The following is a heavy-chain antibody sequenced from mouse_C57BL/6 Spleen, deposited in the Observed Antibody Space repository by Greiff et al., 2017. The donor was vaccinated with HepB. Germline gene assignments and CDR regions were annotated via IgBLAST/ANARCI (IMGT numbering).Heavy chain of an antibody. CDR3: ARGGGYDGYYVMDY. CDR2: INPGSGGT. J-gene: IGHJ4*01. CDR1: GYAFTNYL. Sequence: VQLQQSGAELVRPGTSVKVSCKASGYAFTNYLIEWVKQRPGQGLEWIGVINPGSGGTNYNEKFKGKATLTADKSSSTAYMQLSSLTSEDSAVYFCARGGGYDGYYVMDYWGQGTSVTVSS. V-gene: IGHV1-54*01. D-gene: IGHD2-3*01.